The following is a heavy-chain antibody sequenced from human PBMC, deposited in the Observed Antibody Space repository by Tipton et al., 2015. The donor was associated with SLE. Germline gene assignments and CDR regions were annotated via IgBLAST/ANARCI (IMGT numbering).Heavy chain of an antibody. Sequence: TLSLTCTVSGGSIVSYYWGWIRQPPGKGLEWIGSIYYSVATHYNPSLKSRVTISADTSTMQFSLRLTSVTAADTAVYYCGGGNYFDYYMDVWGKGTTVTVSS. CDR3: GGGNYFDYYMDV. D-gene: IGHD3-22*01. J-gene: IGHJ6*03. V-gene: IGHV4-39*07. CDR2: IYYSVAT. CDR1: GGSIVSYY.